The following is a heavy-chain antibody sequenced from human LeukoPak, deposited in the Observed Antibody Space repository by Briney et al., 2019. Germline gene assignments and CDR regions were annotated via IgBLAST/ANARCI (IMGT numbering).Heavy chain of an antibody. V-gene: IGHV3-64D*09. J-gene: IGHJ4*02. D-gene: IGHD6-19*01. CDR1: GFPFSSYA. CDR2: ISSNGGST. Sequence: GSLSLSCSASGFPFSSYAMHWVRQAPGKGLEYVSAISSNGGSTYYADSVKGRFTISRDNSKNTLYLQMSSLRAEDTAVYYCVKDTKQWLVLGYYFDYWGQGTLVTVSS. CDR3: VKDTKQWLVLGYYFDY.